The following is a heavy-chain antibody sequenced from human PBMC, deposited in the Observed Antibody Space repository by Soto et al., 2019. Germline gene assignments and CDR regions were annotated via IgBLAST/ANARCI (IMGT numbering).Heavy chain of an antibody. V-gene: IGHV1-18*04. CDR2: ISAYNGNT. J-gene: IGHJ6*02. D-gene: IGHD2-8*01. CDR1: GYTFTSYG. Sequence: QVQLVQSGAEVKKPGASVKVSCKASGYTFTSYGISWVRQAPGQGLEWMGWISAYNGNTNYAQKLLGRVTMTTDTSTSTAYMELRSLRSDDTAVYYCARDRGRDCTNGVCYDYYYYGMDVWGQGTTVTVSS. CDR3: ARDRGRDCTNGVCYDYYYYGMDV.